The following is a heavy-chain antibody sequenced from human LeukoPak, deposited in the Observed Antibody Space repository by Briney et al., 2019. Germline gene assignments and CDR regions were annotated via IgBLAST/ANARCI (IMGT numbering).Heavy chain of an antibody. V-gene: IGHV6-1*01. D-gene: IGHD6-6*01. Sequence: SQTLSLTCAISGDSVSSNSAAWNWIRQSPSRGLEWLGRTYYRSKWYNDYAVSVKSRITINPDASKNQFSLQLNSVTPEDTAVYYCAMGVDIAARPEGLDYWGQGTLVTVSS. CDR2: TYYRSKWYN. J-gene: IGHJ4*02. CDR3: AMGVDIAARPEGLDY. CDR1: GDSVSSNSAA.